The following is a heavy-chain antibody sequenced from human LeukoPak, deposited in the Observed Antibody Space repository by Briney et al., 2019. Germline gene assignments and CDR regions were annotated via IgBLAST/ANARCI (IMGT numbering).Heavy chain of an antibody. V-gene: IGHV4-59*08. CDR1: GGSISSYY. CDR2: IYYYGST. D-gene: IGHD3-9*01. J-gene: IGHJ3*02. CDR3: ARHSPVLRYFDWLSTADAFDI. Sequence: PSETLSLTCTVSGGSISSYYWRWLRQPPGKGLEWLGYIYYYGSTNYNPSLRSRVSISVDTSKIQFSLKLSSVTAADTAVYYCARHSPVLRYFDWLSTADAFDIWGQGTMVTVSS.